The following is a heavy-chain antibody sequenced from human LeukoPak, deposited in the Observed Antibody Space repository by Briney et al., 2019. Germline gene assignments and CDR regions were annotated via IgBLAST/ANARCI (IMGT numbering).Heavy chain of an antibody. D-gene: IGHD6-19*01. V-gene: IGHV1-2*02. CDR1: GYTFTGYY. Sequence: ASVKVSCKASGYTFTGYYMHWVRQAPGQGREWMGWINPNSGGTNYAQKFQGRVTMTRDTSISTAYMELSRLRSDDTAVYYCARHRQWLISIGAFDIWGQGTMVTVSS. CDR2: INPNSGGT. J-gene: IGHJ3*02. CDR3: ARHRQWLISIGAFDI.